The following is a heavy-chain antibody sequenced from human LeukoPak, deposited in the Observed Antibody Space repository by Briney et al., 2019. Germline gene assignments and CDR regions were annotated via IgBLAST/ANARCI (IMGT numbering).Heavy chain of an antibody. CDR1: GYTFTGYY. CDR3: ARGYPPAGSILTGYYYYYYYMDV. D-gene: IGHD3-9*01. Sequence: ASVKVSCKASGYTFTGYYMHWVRQAPGQGLEWMGWINPNSGGTNYAQKFQGRVTITRNTSIGTAYMELSSLRSEDTAVYYCARGYPPAGSILTGYYYYYYYMDVWGKGTTVTVSS. J-gene: IGHJ6*03. CDR2: INPNSGGT. V-gene: IGHV1-2*02.